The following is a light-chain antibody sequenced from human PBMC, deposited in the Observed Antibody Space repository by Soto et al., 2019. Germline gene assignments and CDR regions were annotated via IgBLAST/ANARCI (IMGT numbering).Light chain of an antibody. CDR2: GND. V-gene: IGLV1-51*01. Sequence: QAVLTQPPSVSAAPGQKVTISCSGSSSNIGRNYVSWYQHLPGTAPTLLIYGNDKRPSGIPDRFSGSKSGTSATLGITGLQTGDEDDYYCGAWDNSLSVVVFGGGTKLTVL. CDR1: SSNIGRNY. J-gene: IGLJ2*01. CDR3: GAWDNSLSVVV.